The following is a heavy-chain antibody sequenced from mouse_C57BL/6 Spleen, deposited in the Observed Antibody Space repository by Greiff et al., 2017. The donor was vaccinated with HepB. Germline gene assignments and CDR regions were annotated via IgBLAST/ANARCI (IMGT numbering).Heavy chain of an antibody. CDR3: ASFGAY. J-gene: IGHJ3*01. V-gene: IGHV5-6*01. Sequence: EVKVVESGGDLVKPGGSLKLSCAASGFTFSSYGMSWVRQTPDKRLEWVATISSGGSYTYYPDSVKGRFTISRDNAKNTLYLQMSSLKSEGTAMYYCASFGAYWGQGTLVTVSA. CDR1: GFTFSSYG. CDR2: ISSGGSYT.